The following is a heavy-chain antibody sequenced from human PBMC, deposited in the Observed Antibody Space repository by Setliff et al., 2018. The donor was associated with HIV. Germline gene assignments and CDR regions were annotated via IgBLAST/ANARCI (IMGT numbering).Heavy chain of an antibody. D-gene: IGHD6-13*01. CDR3: VRDRWKEQLVEGWFDP. CDR1: GYTFSTYG. V-gene: IGHV1-18*01. Sequence: AASVKVSCKASGYTFSTYGISWVRQAPGQGLEWMGWISAHNDVTHYAQHLQGRVTMTTDTSTSTAYMELRSLRSDDTAVYYCVRDRWKEQLVEGWFDPWGQGTLVTVSS. CDR2: ISAHNDVT. J-gene: IGHJ5*02.